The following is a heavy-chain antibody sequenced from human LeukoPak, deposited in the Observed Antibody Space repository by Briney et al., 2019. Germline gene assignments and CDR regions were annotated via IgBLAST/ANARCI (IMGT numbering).Heavy chain of an antibody. Sequence: SQTLSLTCTVSGGSISSGGYYWSWIRQPPGKGLEWIGYIYHSGSTYYNPSLKSRVTISVDRSKNQFSLKLSSVTAADTAVYYCARDPPNPGAAGTCWGQGTLVTVSS. CDR1: GGSISSGGYY. CDR2: IYHSGST. D-gene: IGHD6-13*01. V-gene: IGHV4-30-2*01. CDR3: ARDPPNPGAAGTC. J-gene: IGHJ4*02.